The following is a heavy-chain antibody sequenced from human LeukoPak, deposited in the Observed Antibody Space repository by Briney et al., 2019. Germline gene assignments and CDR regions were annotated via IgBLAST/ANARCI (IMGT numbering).Heavy chain of an antibody. Sequence: GRSLRLSCTASGFSFSSYAMHWVRQAPGKGLEWVAVISYDGSNKYYADSVKGRFTISRDNSKNTLYLQMNSLRAEDTAVYYCAREGVLLWFGEYTSGGYYFDYWGQGTLVTVSS. CDR1: GFSFSSYA. J-gene: IGHJ4*02. CDR2: ISYDGSNK. D-gene: IGHD3-10*01. V-gene: IGHV3-30-3*01. CDR3: AREGVLLWFGEYTSGGYYFDY.